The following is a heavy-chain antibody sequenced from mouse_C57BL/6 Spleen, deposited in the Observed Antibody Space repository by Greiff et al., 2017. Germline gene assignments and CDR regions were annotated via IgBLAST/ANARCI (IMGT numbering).Heavy chain of an antibody. CDR2: INSDGSST. Sequence: DVKLVESEGGLVQPGSSMKLSCTASGFTFSDYYMAWVRQVPEKGLEWVANINSDGSSTYYLDSLKSRFIISRDNAKNILYLQMSSLKSEDTATDYCARELRLPYYYAMDYWGQGTSVTVSS. CDR1: GFTFSDYY. J-gene: IGHJ4*01. D-gene: IGHD3-2*02. CDR3: ARELRLPYYYAMDY. V-gene: IGHV5-16*01.